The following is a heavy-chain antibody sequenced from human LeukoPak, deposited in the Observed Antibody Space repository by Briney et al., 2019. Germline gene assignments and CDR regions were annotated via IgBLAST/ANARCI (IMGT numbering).Heavy chain of an antibody. J-gene: IGHJ1*01. CDR3: ARGPSYFQH. V-gene: IGHV6-1*01. CDR1: GDIVSSNSAT. Sequence: SQTLSLTCAISGDIVSSNSATWNWIRQSPSRGLEWLGGTYYRSKWYKYYAVSVKGRITINPDTSKNQFSLQLNSVTPEDTAVYYCARGPSYFQHWGQGTLVTVSS. CDR2: TYYRSKWYK.